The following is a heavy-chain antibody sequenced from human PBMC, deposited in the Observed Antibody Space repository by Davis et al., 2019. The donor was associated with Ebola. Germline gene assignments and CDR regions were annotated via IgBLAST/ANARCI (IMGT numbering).Heavy chain of an antibody. J-gene: IGHJ4*02. CDR3: ARGATAYYFDY. D-gene: IGHD1-26*01. Sequence: SQTLSLTCAVSGGSISSGGYSWSWIRQPPGKGLEWIGYIYHSGSTYYNPSLKSRVTISVDRSKNQFSLKLSSVTAADTAVYYCARGATAYYFDYWGQGTLVTVSS. CDR2: IYHSGST. V-gene: IGHV4-30-2*01. CDR1: GGSISSGGYS.